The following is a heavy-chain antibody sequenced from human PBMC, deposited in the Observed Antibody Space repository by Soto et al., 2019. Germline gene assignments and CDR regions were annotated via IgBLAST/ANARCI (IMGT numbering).Heavy chain of an antibody. CDR1: GGSISSRNNY. Sequence: SETLSLTCSVSGGSISSRNNYWGWIRQPPGKWLEWIGSIYYSGSSYYNPSLKSRVTISVDTSKNQFSLKLSSLTAADTAVYYCARHLGGAGWDNWFDPWGQGTLVTVSS. CDR2: IYYSGSS. J-gene: IGHJ5*02. D-gene: IGHD6-19*01. CDR3: ARHLGGAGWDNWFDP. V-gene: IGHV4-39*01.